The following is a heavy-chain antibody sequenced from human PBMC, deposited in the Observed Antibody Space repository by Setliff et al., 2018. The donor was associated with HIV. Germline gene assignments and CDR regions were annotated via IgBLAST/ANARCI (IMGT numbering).Heavy chain of an antibody. J-gene: IGHJ4*02. Sequence: GASVKVSCKASGGTFSSFAMHWVRQAPGQGLEWMGWINPNTGGTQYAQKFQGRVTVTRDTPIRTAYMELKSLRSDDTAVYFCARDNRTGYSSGWPLDFWGQGTLVTVSS. CDR3: ARDNRTGYSSGWPLDF. D-gene: IGHD6-19*01. V-gene: IGHV1-2*02. CDR1: GGTFSSFA. CDR2: INPNTGGT.